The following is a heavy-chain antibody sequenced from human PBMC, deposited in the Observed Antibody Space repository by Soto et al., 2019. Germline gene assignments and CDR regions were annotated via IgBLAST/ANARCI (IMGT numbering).Heavy chain of an antibody. CDR1: GFTFDDYA. Sequence: EVQLVESGGGLVQPGRSLRLSCAASGFTFDDYAMHWVRQAPGKGLEWVSGISWNSGSIGYADSVKGRFTISRDNAKNSLYLQMKRLGAKDTALYYRSGWNRGGGYWGQGTLVTVSS. CDR3: SGWNRGGGY. V-gene: IGHV3-9*01. D-gene: IGHD1-1*01. CDR2: ISWNSGSI. J-gene: IGHJ4*02.